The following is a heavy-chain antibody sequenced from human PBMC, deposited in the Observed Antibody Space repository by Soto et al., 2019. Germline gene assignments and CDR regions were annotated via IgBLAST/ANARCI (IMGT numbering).Heavy chain of an antibody. CDR1: GGSISSSSYY. D-gene: IGHD3-9*01. Sequence: LSLTCTVSGGSISSSSYYWGWIRQAPGKGLEWLSYITDSGSTIYYADSVKGRFTISRDNAKNSLYLQMNSLRAEDTAVYYCARVGWTSLTFFDXWGQGTLVTVSS. CDR2: ITDSGSTI. CDR3: ARVGWTSLTFFDX. J-gene: IGHJ5*01. V-gene: IGHV3-11*01.